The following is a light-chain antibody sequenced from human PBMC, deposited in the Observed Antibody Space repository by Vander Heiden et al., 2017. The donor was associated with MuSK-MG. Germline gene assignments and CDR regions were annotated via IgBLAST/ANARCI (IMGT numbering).Light chain of an antibody. CDR3: QQRDT. CDR1: QRVSSY. Sequence: EIVLTQSPATLSLSPGERATLSCRASQRVSSYLAWYQQKPGQAPRLLIYDASNRVTGIKDRFSGSGSGTDFTRTISSIGPEDFEGNDGQQRDTFGRGTKVEIK. V-gene: IGKV3-11*01. CDR2: DAS. J-gene: IGKJ4*01.